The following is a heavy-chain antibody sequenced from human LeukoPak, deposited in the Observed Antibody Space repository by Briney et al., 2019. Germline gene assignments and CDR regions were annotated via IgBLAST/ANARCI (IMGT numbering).Heavy chain of an antibody. J-gene: IGHJ6*02. CDR2: ICSGGST. V-gene: IGHV3-66*04. CDR1: GFTVSSNY. Sequence: PGGSLRLSCAASGFTVSSNYMSWVRQAPGKGLEWVSVICSGGSTYYADSVKGRFTISRDNSKNTLYLQMNSLRAEDTAVYYCARPSSNHYGMDVWGQGTTVTVSS. D-gene: IGHD3-3*02. CDR3: ARPSSNHYGMDV.